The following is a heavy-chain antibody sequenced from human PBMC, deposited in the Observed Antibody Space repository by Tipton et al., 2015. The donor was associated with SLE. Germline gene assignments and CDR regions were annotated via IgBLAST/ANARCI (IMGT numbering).Heavy chain of an antibody. V-gene: IGHV4-34*01. CDR2: INHSGST. CDR1: GGSFSGCY. Sequence: TLSLTCAVYGGSFSGCYWSWIRQPPGKGLEWIGEINHSGSTNYNPSLKSRVTISVDTSKNQFSLKLSSVTAADTAVYYCARMNSYGLYWGQGTLVTVSS. D-gene: IGHD5-18*01. CDR3: ARMNSYGLY. J-gene: IGHJ4*02.